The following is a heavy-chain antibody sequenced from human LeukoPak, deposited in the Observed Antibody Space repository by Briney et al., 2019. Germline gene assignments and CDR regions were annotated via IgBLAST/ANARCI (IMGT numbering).Heavy chain of an antibody. CDR3: ARVPYDFWSGLLHYFDY. D-gene: IGHD3-3*01. CDR2: ISAYNGNT. CDR1: GYTFTRYG. Sequence: GASVKVSCKASGYTFTRYGISWVRQAPGQGLEWMGWISAYNGNTNYAQKLQGRVTMTTDTSTSTAYMGLRSLRSDDTAVYYCARVPYDFWSGLLHYFDYWGQGTLVTVSS. J-gene: IGHJ4*02. V-gene: IGHV1-18*01.